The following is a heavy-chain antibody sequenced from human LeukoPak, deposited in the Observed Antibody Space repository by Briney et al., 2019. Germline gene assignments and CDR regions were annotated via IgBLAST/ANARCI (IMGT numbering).Heavy chain of an antibody. Sequence: GGSLRLSCAASGFSFSPYGMHWVRQAPGKGLEWVAFIRYDGSTLLYVDSVKGRFTISRDNSKNTLYLQMNSLRPEDTAVYYCTKDPLSPLSGGSFKHAFDIWGQGTMVTVSS. D-gene: IGHD2-15*01. J-gene: IGHJ3*02. CDR3: TKDPLSPLSGGSFKHAFDI. CDR1: GFSFSPYG. CDR2: IRYDGSTL. V-gene: IGHV3-30*02.